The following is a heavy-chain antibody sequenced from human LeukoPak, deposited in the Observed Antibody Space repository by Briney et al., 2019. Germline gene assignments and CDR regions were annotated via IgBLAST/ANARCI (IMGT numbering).Heavy chain of an antibody. CDR3: ARDRRFQWELFTSGDY. Sequence: ASVKVSCKASGYAFTSYGISWVRQAPGQGLEWMGWISAYNGNTNYAQKLQGRVTMTTDTSTSTAYMELRSLRSDDTAVYYCARDRRFQWELFTSGDYWGQGTLVTVSS. CDR1: GYAFTSYG. J-gene: IGHJ4*02. CDR2: ISAYNGNT. V-gene: IGHV1-18*01. D-gene: IGHD1-26*01.